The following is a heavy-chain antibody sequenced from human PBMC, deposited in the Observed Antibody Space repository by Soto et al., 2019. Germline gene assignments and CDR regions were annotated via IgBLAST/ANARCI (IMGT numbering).Heavy chain of an antibody. J-gene: IGHJ6*02. CDR2: IWYDGSNK. Sequence: GGSLRLSCAASGFTFSRYGMHWVRQAPGKGLEWVAVIWYDGSNKYYVDSVKGRFTISRDNSKNTLYLQMSSLRAEDTAVYCCARGLGNYYYAMDVWGQGTTVTVSS. CDR1: GFTFSRYG. V-gene: IGHV3-33*01. D-gene: IGHD3-10*01. CDR3: ARGLGNYYYAMDV.